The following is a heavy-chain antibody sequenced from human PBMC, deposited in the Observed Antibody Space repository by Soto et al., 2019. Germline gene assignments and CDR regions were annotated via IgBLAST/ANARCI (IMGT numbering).Heavy chain of an antibody. CDR3: VSPATHGRKYYFQW. CDR1: GLTFYLYN. J-gene: IGHJ4*01. V-gene: IGHV3-21*01. CDR2: ISSSNAYI. Sequence: GGSMRLSCASSGLTFYLYNMNWVRQAPGKGLEWVSSISSSNAYIHYADSVRSRFTISRDNDKKAVELQMNSLRVEDTAVYYCVSPATHGRKYYFQWWGHGTLVTVSS.